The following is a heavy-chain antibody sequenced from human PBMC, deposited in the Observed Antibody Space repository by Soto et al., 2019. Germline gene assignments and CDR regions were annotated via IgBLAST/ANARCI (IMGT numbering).Heavy chain of an antibody. CDR2: IYYSGST. CDR3: ARPSFTAGGGTTRGALGFGP. J-gene: IGHJ5*02. D-gene: IGHD2-2*01. CDR1: DGSIRSLSCC. Sequence: SQTMSLTSTVADGSIRSLSCCWVCNHQHPGKGLDWIGSIYYSGSTYYNPSLKSRVTIYVDTSKNQFALKLSSVTAAGTAVYYCARPSFTAGGGTTRGALGFGPCGQGTLVTGSS. V-gene: IGHV4-39*01.